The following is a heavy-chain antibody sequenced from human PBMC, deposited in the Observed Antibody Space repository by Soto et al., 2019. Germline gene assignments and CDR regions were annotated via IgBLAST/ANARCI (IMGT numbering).Heavy chain of an antibody. J-gene: IGHJ6*02. D-gene: IGHD3-3*01. CDR2: IIPIFGTA. CDR3: ASVFWSCYLSYYYYYGMDV. CDR1: GGTFSSYA. Sequence: SSVKVSCKASGGTFSSYAISCVRQAPGQGLEWMGGIIPIFGTANYAQKCQGRVTTTADESPSTAYMELSSLRCEDTAVYYCASVFWSCYLSYYYYYGMDVWGQGTTVTVSS. V-gene: IGHV1-69*13.